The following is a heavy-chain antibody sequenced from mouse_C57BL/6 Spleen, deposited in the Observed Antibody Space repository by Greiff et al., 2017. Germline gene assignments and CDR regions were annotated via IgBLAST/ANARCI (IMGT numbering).Heavy chain of an antibody. CDR1: GYTFTDYY. V-gene: IGHV1-19*01. D-gene: IGHD1-1*01. J-gene: IGHJ4*01. CDR3: GREGYGSRGYAMDY. Sequence: VQLQQPGPVLVKPGASVKMSCKASGYTFTDYYMNWVKQSHGPSLEWIGVINPSNGGTSYNQKFKGKAPLTVDKSSSTAYMELNSLTSEDSAVYYCGREGYGSRGYAMDYWGQGTSVTVSS. CDR2: INPSNGGT.